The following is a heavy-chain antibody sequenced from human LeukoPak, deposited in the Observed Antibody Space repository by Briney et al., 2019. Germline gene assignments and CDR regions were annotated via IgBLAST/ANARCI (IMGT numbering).Heavy chain of an antibody. CDR1: GYTFTSYD. CDR2: MNPNSGNT. J-gene: IGHJ4*02. Sequence: ASVKVSCKASGYTFTSYDINWVRQATGQGLEWMGWMNPNSGNTGYAQKFQDRVTITRNTSISTAYMELSSLRSEDTAVYYCATSNWGPNYFDYWGQGTLVTVSS. V-gene: IGHV1-8*03. CDR3: ATSNWGPNYFDY. D-gene: IGHD7-27*01.